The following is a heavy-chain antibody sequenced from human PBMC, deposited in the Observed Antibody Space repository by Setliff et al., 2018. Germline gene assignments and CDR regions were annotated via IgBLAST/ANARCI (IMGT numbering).Heavy chain of an antibody. Sequence: ASVKVSCKASGYIFTSYGFSWVRQAPGQGLEWMGWISTYNGKTNYAQKFQGRVTMTTDTSTSTAYMELRSLRSDDTAVYYCARHVGSRSRGYNYYYYYMDVWGKGTTVTVSS. CDR3: ARHVGSRSRGYNYYYYYMDV. V-gene: IGHV1-18*01. CDR1: GYIFTSYG. J-gene: IGHJ6*03. D-gene: IGHD3-10*01. CDR2: ISTYNGKT.